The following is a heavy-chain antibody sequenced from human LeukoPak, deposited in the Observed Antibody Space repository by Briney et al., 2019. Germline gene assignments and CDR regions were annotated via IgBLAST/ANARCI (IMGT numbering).Heavy chain of an antibody. Sequence: GESLKISCKGSGYIFTTYGIGWVRQMPGKGLEWMGIIYPGDSETRYSPSFQGQVTISVDKSINTAYLQWSSLRASDTAMYYCARRRDGDYWNGVDYWGQGTLVTVSS. CDR2: IYPGDSET. CDR1: GYIFTTYG. CDR3: ARRRDGDYWNGVDY. J-gene: IGHJ4*02. V-gene: IGHV5-51*01. D-gene: IGHD1-1*01.